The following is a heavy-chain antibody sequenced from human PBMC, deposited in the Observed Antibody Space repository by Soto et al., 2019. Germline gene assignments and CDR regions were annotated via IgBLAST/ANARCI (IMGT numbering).Heavy chain of an antibody. CDR3: TRLVSAPRRFDF. CDR2: ISWNSGNV. J-gene: IGHJ4*02. D-gene: IGHD6-6*01. CDR1: GFIFEDHG. V-gene: IGHV3-9*01. Sequence: EVQLVESGGGLVQPGGSLRLSCAASGFIFEDHGMHWVRQAPGKGLEWVSGISWNSGNVNYADSVKGRFTISRDNANKSLYLQMYSLKPEDSAFYYCTRLVSAPRRFDFWGQGTLVTVSS.